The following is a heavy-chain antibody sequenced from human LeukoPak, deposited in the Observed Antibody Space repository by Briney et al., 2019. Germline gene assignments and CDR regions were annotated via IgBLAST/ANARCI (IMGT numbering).Heavy chain of an antibody. J-gene: IGHJ4*02. CDR2: ISSSSSYI. CDR3: ARDLGRLVVVPSGVLY. D-gene: IGHD2-15*01. CDR1: GFTFDDYG. Sequence: PGGSLRLSCAASGFTFDDYGMNWVRQAPGKGLEWVSSISSSSSYIYYADSVKGRFTISRDNAKNSLYLQMNSLRAEDTAVYYCARDLGRLVVVPSGVLYWGQGTLVTVSS. V-gene: IGHV3-21*01.